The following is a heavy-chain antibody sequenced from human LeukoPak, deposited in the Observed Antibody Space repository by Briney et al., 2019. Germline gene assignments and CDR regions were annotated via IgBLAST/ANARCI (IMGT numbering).Heavy chain of an antibody. D-gene: IGHD3-22*01. CDR1: GGSISSSSYY. J-gene: IGHJ4*02. Sequence: SETLSLTCTVSGGSISSSSYYWGWIRQPPGKGLEWIGSIFYTVNSYYNPSLKSRVTISVDTSKNQFSLKLSSVTAADTAVYYCARHGHDSSGYYHFDYWGQGTLVTVSS. CDR2: IFYTVNS. CDR3: ARHGHDSSGYYHFDY. V-gene: IGHV4-39*01.